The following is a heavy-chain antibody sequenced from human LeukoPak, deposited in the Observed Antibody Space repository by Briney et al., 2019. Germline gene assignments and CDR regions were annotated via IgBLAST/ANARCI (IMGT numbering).Heavy chain of an antibody. Sequence: TSETLSLTCAVYGGSFSGYYWGWIRQPPGKGLEWIGSIYYSGSTYYNPSLKSRVTISVDTSKNQFSLKLSSVTAADTAVYYCATWDYYDSSGYYWGQGTLVTVSS. D-gene: IGHD3-22*01. CDR1: GGSFSGYY. CDR3: ATWDYYDSSGYY. V-gene: IGHV4-39*01. J-gene: IGHJ4*02. CDR2: IYYSGST.